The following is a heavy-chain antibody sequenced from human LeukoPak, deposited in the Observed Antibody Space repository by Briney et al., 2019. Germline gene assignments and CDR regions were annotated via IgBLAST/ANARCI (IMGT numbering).Heavy chain of an antibody. D-gene: IGHD3-10*01. CDR2: IKPSGGST. Sequence: ASVKVSCKASGYTFTSYYMHWVRQAPGQGLEWMGIIKPSGGSTSYAQRFQGRVTMTTDTSTSTAYMELRSLRSDDTAVYYCARLGNVGSGSSDAFDIWGQGTMVTVSS. V-gene: IGHV1-46*01. CDR1: GYTFTSYY. J-gene: IGHJ3*02. CDR3: ARLGNVGSGSSDAFDI.